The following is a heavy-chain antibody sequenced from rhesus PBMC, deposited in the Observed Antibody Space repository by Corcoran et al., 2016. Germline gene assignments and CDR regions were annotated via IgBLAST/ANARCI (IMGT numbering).Heavy chain of an antibody. CDR2: SKNKADGGTE. CDR3: TRRGVTRALDY. Sequence: EVQLVESGGGLVQPGGSLRLSCAASGFTFSNYWMSWVRQAQGKGLDWVGFSKNKADGGTEAYAESVKGRFTISRDDSKNTLYLQMNSLKTEDTAVYYCTRRGVTRALDYWGQGVLVTVSS. D-gene: IGHD4-23*01. CDR1: GFTFSNYW. V-gene: IGHV3S11*01. J-gene: IGHJ4*01.